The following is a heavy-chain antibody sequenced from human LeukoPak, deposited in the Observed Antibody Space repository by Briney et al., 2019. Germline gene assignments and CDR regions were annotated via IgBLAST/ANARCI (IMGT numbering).Heavy chain of an antibody. CDR3: ARAPGPYLDY. J-gene: IGHJ4*02. CDR1: GFTFSSYS. D-gene: IGHD2-21*01. CDR2: IKPDGSDR. V-gene: IGHV3-7*04. Sequence: GGSLRLSCAASGFTFSSYSMNWVRQAPGKGLEWVASIKPDGSDRWYVDSVKGRFTISRDNAKNSLYLQINSLSAEDTAVYYCARAPGPYLDYWGQGTLVTASS.